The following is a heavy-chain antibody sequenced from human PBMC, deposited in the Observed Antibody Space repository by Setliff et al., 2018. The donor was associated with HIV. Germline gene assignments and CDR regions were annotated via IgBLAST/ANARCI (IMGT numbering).Heavy chain of an antibody. Sequence: ASVKVSCKVSGYTLTELSVHWVRQAPGNGLGWMGGFDPEQSETFYAQRFQGRVTFTEDTSTDTAYMDLISLTSDDSAVYFCAAPLTGPDGFDMWGQGTMVTVSS. CDR3: AAPLTGPDGFDM. V-gene: IGHV1-24*01. J-gene: IGHJ3*02. CDR1: GYTLTELS. D-gene: IGHD3-9*01. CDR2: FDPEQSET.